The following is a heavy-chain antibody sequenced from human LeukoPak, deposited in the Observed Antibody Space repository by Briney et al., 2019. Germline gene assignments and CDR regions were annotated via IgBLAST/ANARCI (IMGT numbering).Heavy chain of an antibody. CDR3: ASGTYYYDSSGYYDWFDP. CDR1: GYTFTSYA. D-gene: IGHD3-22*01. CDR2: INAGNGNT. V-gene: IGHV1-3*01. J-gene: IGHJ5*02. Sequence: ASVKVSCKASGYTFTSYAMHWVRQAPGQRLEWMGWINAGNGNTKYSQKSQGRVTITRDTSASTAYMELSSLRSEDTAVYYCASGTYYYDSSGYYDWFDPWGQGTLVTVSS.